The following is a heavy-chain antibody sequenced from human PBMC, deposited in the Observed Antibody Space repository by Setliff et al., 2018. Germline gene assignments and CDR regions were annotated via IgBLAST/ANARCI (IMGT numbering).Heavy chain of an antibody. CDR3: TTGSVCVGDCYSGRLNY. CDR1: GFTFSGYY. V-gene: IGHV3-48*01. D-gene: IGHD2-21*02. CDR2: ISSSSHII. J-gene: IGHJ4*02. Sequence: GGSLRLSCAASGFTFSGYYMQWVRQAPGKGPEWVSYISSSSHIISYADSVKGRFTIPRDNAKNSLYLQMNSLRAEDTAVYYCTTGSVCVGDCYSGRLNYWGQGTLVTVSS.